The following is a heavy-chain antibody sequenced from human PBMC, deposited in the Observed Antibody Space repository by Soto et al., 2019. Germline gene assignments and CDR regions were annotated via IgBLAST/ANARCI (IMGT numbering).Heavy chain of an antibody. CDR2: IYYSGST. CDR3: ARQGPYYDQLWYFDL. Sequence: QLQLQESGPGLVKPSETLSLTCTVSGGSISSSSYYWGWIRQPPGKGLEWIGSIYYSGSTYYNPSLKLRVTISVDTSKNQFSLKLSSVTAADTAVYYCARQGPYYDQLWYFDLWGRGTLVTVSS. CDR1: GGSISSSSYY. D-gene: IGHD3-3*01. J-gene: IGHJ2*01. V-gene: IGHV4-39*01.